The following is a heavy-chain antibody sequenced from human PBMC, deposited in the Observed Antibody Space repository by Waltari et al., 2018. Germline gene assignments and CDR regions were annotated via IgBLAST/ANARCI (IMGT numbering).Heavy chain of an antibody. CDR2: ISSSSSTI. CDR3: ARSESITIFGVVTALDY. D-gene: IGHD3-3*01. CDR1: GFTFSSYS. Sequence: EVQLVESGGGLVQPGGSLRLSCAASGFTFSSYSMNWVRQAPGKGLEWVSYISSSSSTIYYADSVKGRFTISRDNAKNSLYLQMNSLRAEDTAVYYCARSESITIFGVVTALDYWGQGTLVTVSS. V-gene: IGHV3-48*04. J-gene: IGHJ4*02.